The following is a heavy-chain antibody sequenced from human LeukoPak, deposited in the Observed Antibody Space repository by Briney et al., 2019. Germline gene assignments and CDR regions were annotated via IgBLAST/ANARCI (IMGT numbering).Heavy chain of an antibody. J-gene: IGHJ6*03. CDR2: IIPIFGTA. CDR1: GGTFSSYA. D-gene: IGHD1-1*01. V-gene: IGHV1-69*06. Sequence: SVKVSCKASGGTFSSYAISWVRQAPGQGLEWMGGIIPIFGTANYAQKFQGRVTITADKSTSTAYMELSSLRSEDTAVYYCARGENWNYYYYYMDVWGKGTTVTVSS. CDR3: ARGENWNYYYYYMDV.